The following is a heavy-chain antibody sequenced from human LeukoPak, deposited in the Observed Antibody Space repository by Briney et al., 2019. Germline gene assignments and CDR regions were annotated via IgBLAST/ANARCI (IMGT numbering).Heavy chain of an antibody. V-gene: IGHV1-69*13. CDR3: ARDRCSSTSCYGGNWFDP. D-gene: IGHD2-2*01. CDR2: IIPIFGTA. CDR1: GGTFSSYA. J-gene: IGHJ5*02. Sequence: GASVKVSCKASGGTFSSYAISWVRQAPGQGLEWMGGIIPIFGTANYAQKFRGRVTITADESTSTAYMELSSLRSEDTAVYYCARDRCSSTSCYGGNWFDPWGQGTLVTVSS.